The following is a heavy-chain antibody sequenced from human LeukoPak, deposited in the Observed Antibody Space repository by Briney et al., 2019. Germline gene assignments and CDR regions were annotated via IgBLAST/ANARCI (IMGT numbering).Heavy chain of an antibody. CDR3: ARGPLRHYYGSGDDAFDI. CDR2: IYYSGST. J-gene: IGHJ3*02. V-gene: IGHV4-59*01. CDR1: GGSIGSYY. D-gene: IGHD3-10*01. Sequence: KASETLSLTCTVSGGSIGSYYWSWIRQPPGKGLEWIGYIYYSGSTNYNPSLKSRVTISVDTSKNQFSLKLSSVTAADTAVYYCARGPLRHYYGSGDDAFDIWGQGTMVTVSS.